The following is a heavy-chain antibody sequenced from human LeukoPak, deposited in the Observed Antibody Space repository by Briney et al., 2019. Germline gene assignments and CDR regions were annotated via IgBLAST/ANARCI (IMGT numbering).Heavy chain of an antibody. CDR2: INPNGGGT. J-gene: IGHJ4*02. Sequence: ASVKVSCKASGYIFTAYFIHWVRQAPGQGLEWMGWINPNGGGTNYAQKFQARVTLTRDTSISTAYMELSSLGSDDAAVYYCARDQGDLLDYWGQGTLVTVSS. CDR1: GYIFTAYF. D-gene: IGHD3-10*01. CDR3: ARDQGDLLDY. V-gene: IGHV1-2*02.